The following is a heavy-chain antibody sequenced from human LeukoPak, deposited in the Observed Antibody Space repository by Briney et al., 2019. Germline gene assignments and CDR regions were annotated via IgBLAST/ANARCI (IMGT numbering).Heavy chain of an antibody. Sequence: PSETLSLTCAVYGGSFSGYYWSWIRQPPGKGLEWIGEINHSGSTNYNPSLKSRVTISVDTSKNQFSLKLSSVTAADTAVYYCAARGEIVVVVAAVFDYWGQGTLVTVSS. D-gene: IGHD2-15*01. J-gene: IGHJ4*02. CDR2: INHSGST. V-gene: IGHV4-34*01. CDR1: GGSFSGYY. CDR3: AARGEIVVVVAAVFDY.